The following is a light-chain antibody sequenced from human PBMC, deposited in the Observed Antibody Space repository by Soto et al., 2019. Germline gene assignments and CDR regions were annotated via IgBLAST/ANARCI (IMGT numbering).Light chain of an antibody. CDR3: AAWDDSLNGYV. J-gene: IGLJ1*01. V-gene: IGLV1-44*01. CDR1: SSNIGSNT. Sequence: QSVLSQPPSASGTRGQRVTISCSGSSSNIGSNTVSWYQQFPGTAPKLLIYFNIQRPSGVPDRFSGSKSGTSASLAISGLQSEDEADYYCAAWDDSLNGYVFGTGTKVTVL. CDR2: FNI.